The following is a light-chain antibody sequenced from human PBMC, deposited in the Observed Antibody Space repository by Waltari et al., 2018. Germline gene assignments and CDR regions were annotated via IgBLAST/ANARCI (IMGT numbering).Light chain of an antibody. CDR1: QYINSW. CDR2: KAS. CDR3: QQGNSVPYT. J-gene: IGKJ2*01. V-gene: IGKV1-5*03. Sequence: DIQMTQSPSTLSASVGARVTITCRASQYINSWLACYQQKPGKASKLLTYKASSLESEVPSRFSDSGSEKELTLTITSLQPDNFVTYYCQQGNSVPYTFGQGTNLEIK.